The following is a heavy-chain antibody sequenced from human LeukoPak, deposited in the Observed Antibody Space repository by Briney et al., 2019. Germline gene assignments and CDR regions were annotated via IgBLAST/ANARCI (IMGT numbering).Heavy chain of an antibody. CDR1: GFTFSSYG. J-gene: IGHJ4*02. V-gene: IGHV3-33*08. CDR2: IWYDGSNK. D-gene: IGHD6-19*01. CDR3: ARVGGGSGWYRLDY. Sequence: PGGSLRLSCAASGFTFSSYGMHWVRQAPGKGLEWVAVIWYDGSNKYYADSVKGRFTISRDNSKNTLYLQINSLRAEDTAVYYCARVGGGSGWYRLDYWGQGTLVTVSS.